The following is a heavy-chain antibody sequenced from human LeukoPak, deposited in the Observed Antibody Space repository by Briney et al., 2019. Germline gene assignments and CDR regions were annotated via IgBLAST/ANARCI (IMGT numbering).Heavy chain of an antibody. D-gene: IGHD1-7*01. CDR3: ARAYLAGTALPLSDQDWFDP. V-gene: IGHV1-46*03. J-gene: IGHJ5*02. Sequence: GASVKVSCKASGYTFTSDYMHWVRQAPGQGLEWMGIINPSGGSTSYAQKFQGRVTMTRDTSTSTVYMELSSLRSEDTAVYYCARAYLAGTALPLSDQDWFDPWGQGTLVTVSS. CDR2: INPSGGST. CDR1: GYTFTSDY.